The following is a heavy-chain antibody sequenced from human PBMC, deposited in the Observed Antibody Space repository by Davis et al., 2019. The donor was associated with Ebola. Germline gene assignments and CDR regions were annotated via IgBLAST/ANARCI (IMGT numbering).Heavy chain of an antibody. V-gene: IGHV4-59*12. D-gene: IGHD1-14*01. Sequence: SETLSLTCTVSGGSISSYYWSWIRQPPGKGLEWIGYIYYSGSTNYNPSLKSRVTISVDTSKNQFSLKLSSVTAADTAVYYCARGPGYSGIDPWGLGTLVTVSS. CDR3: ARGPGYSGIDP. CDR2: IYYSGST. CDR1: GGSISSYY. J-gene: IGHJ5*02.